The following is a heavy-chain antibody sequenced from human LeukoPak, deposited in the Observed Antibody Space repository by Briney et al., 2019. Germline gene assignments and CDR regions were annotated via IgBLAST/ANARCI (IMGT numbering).Heavy chain of an antibody. CDR1: GGSINNVVYY. D-gene: IGHD6-25*01. CDR2: IYQTGTT. CDR3: ARRRGSSSGGPFDY. V-gene: IGHV4-39*01. J-gene: IGHJ4*02. Sequence: SETLSLTCSVSGGSINNVVYYWDWLRQPPGKALEWIGDIYQTGTTYYHPSFESRVTISADTSNNQVSLKMNAVTAADTAVYYCARRRGSSSGGPFDYWGRGTLVIVSS.